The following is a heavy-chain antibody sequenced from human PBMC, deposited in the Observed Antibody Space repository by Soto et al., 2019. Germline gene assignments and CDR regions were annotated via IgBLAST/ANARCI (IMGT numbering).Heavy chain of an antibody. CDR3: ARAHSPEKMATTFDY. V-gene: IGHV3-33*01. CDR2: IWYDGSNK. J-gene: IGHJ4*02. CDR1: GFTFSSYG. D-gene: IGHD5-12*01. Sequence: HPGGSLRLSCAASGFTFSSYGMHWVRQAPGKGLEWVAVIWYDGSNKYYADSVKGRFTISRDNSKNTLYLQMNSLRAEDTAVYYCARAHSPEKMATTFDYWGQGTLVTVSS.